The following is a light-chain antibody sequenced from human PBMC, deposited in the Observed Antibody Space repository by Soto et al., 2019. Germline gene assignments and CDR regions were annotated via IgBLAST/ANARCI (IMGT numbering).Light chain of an antibody. CDR3: SSYTTSYTLVV. CDR2: DVS. J-gene: IGLJ2*01. V-gene: IGLV2-14*01. CDR1: ISDVGGYNY. Sequence: QSALTQPASVSGSPGQSITISCTGTISDVGGYNYVSWYQQHPGKAPKLMIYDVSNRPSGVSNRFSGSKSGNTASLTISGLQAEDEADYYCSSYTTSYTLVVFGGGTKLTVL.